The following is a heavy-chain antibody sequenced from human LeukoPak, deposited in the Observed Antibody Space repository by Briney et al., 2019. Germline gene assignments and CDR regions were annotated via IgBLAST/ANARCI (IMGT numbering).Heavy chain of an antibody. Sequence: PGGSLRLSCAASGFTLSSYNMNWVRQAPGKGLEWISYITTSIDIISYADSVKGRFTISRDNAKNSLYLQMDSLRDEDTAVYYCARDRYWYFDLWGRGTLVTVSS. CDR1: GFTLSSYN. CDR3: ARDRYWYFDL. J-gene: IGHJ2*01. V-gene: IGHV3-48*02. CDR2: ITTSIDII.